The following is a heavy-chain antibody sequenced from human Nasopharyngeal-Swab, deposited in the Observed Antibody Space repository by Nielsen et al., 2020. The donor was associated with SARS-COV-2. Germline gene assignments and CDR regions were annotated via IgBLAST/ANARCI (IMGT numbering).Heavy chain of an antibody. J-gene: IGHJ4*02. CDR3: ARGIGFEGSYGDYHGAY. Sequence: ASVKVSCKASGYTFTSYGISWVRQAPGQGLEWMGWISAYNGNTNYAQKLQGRVTMTTDTSTSTAYMELRSLGSDDTAVYYCARGIGFEGSYGDYHGAYWGQGTLVTVSS. V-gene: IGHV1-18*01. CDR2: ISAYNGNT. D-gene: IGHD4-17*01. CDR1: GYTFTSYG.